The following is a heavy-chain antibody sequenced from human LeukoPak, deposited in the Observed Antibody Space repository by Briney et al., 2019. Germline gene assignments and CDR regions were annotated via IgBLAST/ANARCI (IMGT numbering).Heavy chain of an antibody. Sequence: RGSLRLSCAASGFTFSSYAMHWVRQAPGKGLEWVAVISYDGSNKYYADSVKGRFTISRDNSKNTLYLQMNSLRAEDTAVYYCARADTVTTLDYWGQGTLVTVSS. D-gene: IGHD4-11*01. CDR1: GFTFSSYA. CDR2: ISYDGSNK. CDR3: ARADTVTTLDY. V-gene: IGHV3-30*07. J-gene: IGHJ4*02.